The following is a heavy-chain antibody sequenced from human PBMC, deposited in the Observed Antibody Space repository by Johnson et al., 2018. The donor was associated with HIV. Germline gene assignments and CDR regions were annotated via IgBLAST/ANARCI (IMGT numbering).Heavy chain of an antibody. D-gene: IGHD5-24*01. CDR2: IHYDGSNK. Sequence: VHLVESGGGVVQPGGSLRLSCAASGFTFSSYGMHWVRQAPGKGLEWVAFIHYDGSNKYDADSVKGRFTISRDNSKNTLYLQMSSLRVEDTAVYYCAKDWDRWLQPPGDAFDIRGQGTMVTVSS. V-gene: IGHV3-30*02. CDR1: GFTFSSYG. CDR3: AKDWDRWLQPPGDAFDI. J-gene: IGHJ3*02.